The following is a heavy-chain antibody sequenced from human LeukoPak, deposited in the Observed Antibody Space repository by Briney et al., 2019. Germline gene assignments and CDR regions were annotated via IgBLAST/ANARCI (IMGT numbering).Heavy chain of an antibody. CDR3: AKDGAGPAFDI. V-gene: IGHV3-30*18. J-gene: IGHJ3*02. D-gene: IGHD3-16*01. CDR2: ISYDGSNK. Sequence: GRSLRLSCAASGFTFSSYGMHWVRQAPGKGLEWVAVISYDGSNKYYADSVKGRFTISRDNSKNTLYLQMNSLRAEDTAVYYCAKDGAGPAFDIWGQGTMVTVSS. CDR1: GFTFSSYG.